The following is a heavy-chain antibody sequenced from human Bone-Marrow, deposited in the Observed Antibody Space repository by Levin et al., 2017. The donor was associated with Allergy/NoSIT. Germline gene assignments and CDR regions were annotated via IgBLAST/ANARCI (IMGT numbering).Heavy chain of an antibody. CDR3: TTVGSAWYVVY. V-gene: IGHV3-15*01. CDR2: IKSKNAGETT. Sequence: ETLSLTCAASGLTFSNAWMNWVRQAPGKGLEWVGRIKSKNAGETTDYAEPVEGRFTISRDDSKNTLYLQMNSLKIEDTAVYYCTTVGSAWYVVYWGQGTLVTVSS. J-gene: IGHJ4*02. D-gene: IGHD3-10*01. CDR1: GLTFSNAW.